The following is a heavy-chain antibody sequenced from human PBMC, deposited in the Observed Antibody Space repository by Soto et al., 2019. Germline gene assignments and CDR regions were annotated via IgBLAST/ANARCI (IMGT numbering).Heavy chain of an antibody. J-gene: IGHJ4*02. Sequence: GESLKISCKGSGYSFAGYWITWVRQKPGKGLAWMGRIDPSDSQTYYSPSVRGHVTISATKSITTAFLQWSSLRASDTAMYYCARQIYDSDTGPNFQYYFNSWGQVTPVTVSS. CDR3: ARQIYDSDTGPNFQYYFNS. D-gene: IGHD3-22*01. CDR2: IDPSDSQT. CDR1: GYSFAGYW. V-gene: IGHV5-10-1*01.